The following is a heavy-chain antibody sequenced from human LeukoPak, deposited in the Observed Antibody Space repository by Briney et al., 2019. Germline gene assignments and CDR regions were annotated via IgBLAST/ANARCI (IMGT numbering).Heavy chain of an antibody. V-gene: IGHV2-5*01. Sequence: SGPTLVQPTQTLTLTCTFSGFSLRTTGVGVAWIRQSPGKALEWLAVNYWNDDKSYSPSLKSRLTITKDTSKNQVVLIMTNMDPVDTGTYYCAHKGRGSGSYNMWGQGTLVTVSS. D-gene: IGHD3-10*01. CDR1: GFSLRTTGVG. CDR2: NYWNDDK. CDR3: AHKGRGSGSYNM. J-gene: IGHJ4*02.